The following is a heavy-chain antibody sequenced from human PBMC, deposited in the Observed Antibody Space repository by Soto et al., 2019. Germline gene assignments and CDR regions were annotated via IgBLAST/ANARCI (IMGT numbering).Heavy chain of an antibody. CDR2: IYPGDSDT. CDR1: GYSFTSYW. D-gene: IGHD6-13*01. V-gene: IGHV5-51*01. J-gene: IGHJ6*02. CDR3: ATSSGGVIAAAAYYYGMDV. Sequence: GESLKLSCKGSGYSFTSYWIGWVRQMPGKGLEWMGIIYPGDSDTRYSPSFQGQVTISADKSISTAYLQWSSLKASDTAMYYCATSSGGVIAAAAYYYGMDVWGQGTTVTVSS.